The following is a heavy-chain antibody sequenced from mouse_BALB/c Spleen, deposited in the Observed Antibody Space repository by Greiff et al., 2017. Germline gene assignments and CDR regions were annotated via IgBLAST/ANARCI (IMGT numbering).Heavy chain of an antibody. D-gene: IGHD2-10*02. V-gene: IGHV5-4*02. J-gene: IGHJ3*01. Sequence: EVKLEESGGGLVKPGGSLKLSCAASGFTFSDYYMYWVRQTPEKRLEWVATISDGGSYTYYPDSVKGRFTISRDNAKNNLYLQMSSLKSEDTAMYYCASPYGNYFAWFAYWGQGTLVTVSA. CDR3: ASPYGNYFAWFAY. CDR2: ISDGGSYT. CDR1: GFTFSDYY.